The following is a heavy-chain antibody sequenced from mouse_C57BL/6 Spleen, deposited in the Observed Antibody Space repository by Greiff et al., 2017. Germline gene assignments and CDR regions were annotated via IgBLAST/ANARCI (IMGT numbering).Heavy chain of an antibody. J-gene: IGHJ2*01. Sequence: QVQLQQSGAELVKPGASVKLSCKASGYTFTEYTIHWVQQRSGQGLEWIGWFYPGSGSIKYNEKFEDKARLPADKSSSTVYMVLSRLTSEDSAVYFCARHEDSEAAQAYYFDYWGQGTTLTVSS. V-gene: IGHV1-62-2*01. CDR1: GYTFTEYT. CDR2: FYPGSGSI. CDR3: ARHEDSEAAQAYYFDY. D-gene: IGHD3-2*02.